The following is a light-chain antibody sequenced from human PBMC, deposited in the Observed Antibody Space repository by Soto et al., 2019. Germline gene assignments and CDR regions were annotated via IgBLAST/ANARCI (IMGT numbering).Light chain of an antibody. Sequence: QSVLTQPPSVSGAPGQRVTISCTGSSSNIGAHYDVHWYQQLPGTAPKLLIYGYIYRPSGVPDRFSGSKSGNTASLTISGLQAEDEADYYCCSYAGSSTYVFGTGTKLTVL. CDR2: GYI. CDR3: CSYAGSSTYV. CDR1: SSNIGAHYD. J-gene: IGLJ1*01. V-gene: IGLV1-40*01.